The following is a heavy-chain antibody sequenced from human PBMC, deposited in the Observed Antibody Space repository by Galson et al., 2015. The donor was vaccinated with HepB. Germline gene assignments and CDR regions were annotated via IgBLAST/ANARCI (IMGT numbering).Heavy chain of an antibody. J-gene: IGHJ4*02. CDR2: ISAYNGNT. CDR1: GYTFTSYG. D-gene: IGHD2-15*01. Sequence: QSGAEVKKPGESLKISCKASGYTFTSYGISWVRQAPGQGLEWMGWISAYNGNTNYAQKLQGRVTMTTDTSTSTAYMELRSLRSDDTAVYYCARDHKGYCSGGSCYARMTTVTSRPGYWGQGTLVTVSS. V-gene: IGHV1-18*04. CDR3: ARDHKGYCSGGSCYARMTTVTSRPGY.